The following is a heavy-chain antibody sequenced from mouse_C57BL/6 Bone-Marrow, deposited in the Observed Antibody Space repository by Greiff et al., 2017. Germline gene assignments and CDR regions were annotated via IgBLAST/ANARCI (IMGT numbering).Heavy chain of an antibody. D-gene: IGHD2-4*01. CDR2: ISNLAYSI. CDR1: GFTFSDYG. J-gene: IGHJ4*01. CDR3: ARQGITGGYYAMDY. Sequence: EVHLVESGGGLVQPGGSLKLSCAASGFTFSDYGMAWVRQAPRKGPEWVAFISNLAYSIYYADTVTGRFTISRENAKNTLYLEMSSLRSEDTAMYYCARQGITGGYYAMDYWGQGTSVTVSS. V-gene: IGHV5-15*01.